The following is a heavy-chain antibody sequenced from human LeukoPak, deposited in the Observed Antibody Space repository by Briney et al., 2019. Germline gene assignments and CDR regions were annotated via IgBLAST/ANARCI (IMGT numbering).Heavy chain of an antibody. J-gene: IGHJ6*03. Sequence: GGCLRLSCAASGFTFSDYYMSWIRQAPGKGLEWVSYISSSGSTIYYADSVKGRFTISRDNAKNSLYLQMNSLRAEDTAVYYCAKDSGSYRYMDVWGKGTTVTISS. D-gene: IGHD1-26*01. CDR2: ISSSGSTI. CDR1: GFTFSDYY. V-gene: IGHV3-11*04. CDR3: AKDSGSYRYMDV.